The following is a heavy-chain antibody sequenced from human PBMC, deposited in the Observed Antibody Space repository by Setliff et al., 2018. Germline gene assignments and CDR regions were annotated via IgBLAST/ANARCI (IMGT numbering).Heavy chain of an antibody. J-gene: IGHJ4*02. CDR2: ISGSGGST. CDR1: GFTFTSYA. CDR3: AKGGYSGSHYFDY. V-gene: IGHV3-23*01. Sequence: PGESLKISCAASGFTFTSYAMRWVRQAPGKGLEWVPSISGSGGSTYYADSVKGRFTISRDNSNNALYLQMNSLRAEDTAIYYCAKGGYSGSHYFDYWGQGTLVTVS. D-gene: IGHD1-26*01.